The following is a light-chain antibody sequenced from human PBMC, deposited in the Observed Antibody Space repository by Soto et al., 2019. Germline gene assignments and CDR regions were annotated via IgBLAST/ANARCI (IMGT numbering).Light chain of an antibody. CDR2: GNS. V-gene: IGLV1-40*01. CDR3: RSYDSSLSGYV. Sequence: QSVLAQPPSVSGAPGQGVTISCTGSSSNIGAGYDVHWYQQLPGTAPKLLIYGNSNRPSGVPDRFSGSKSGTSASLAITGLQAEDEADYYCRSYDSSLSGYVFGTGTKSPS. CDR1: SSNIGAGYD. J-gene: IGLJ1*01.